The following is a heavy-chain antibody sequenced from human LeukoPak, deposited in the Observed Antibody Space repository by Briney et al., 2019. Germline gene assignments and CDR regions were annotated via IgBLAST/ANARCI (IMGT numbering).Heavy chain of an antibody. Sequence: PGGSLRLSCAASKFTFSNYGMHWVRQAPGKGLEWVALISYDGRNTSYADSVKGRFTISRDNSKNTLYLQMSSLRAEDTAVYYCAKGQHSSSWYRVRHYYYYMDVWGKGTTVTVSS. J-gene: IGHJ6*03. D-gene: IGHD6-13*01. V-gene: IGHV3-30*18. CDR1: KFTFSNYG. CDR2: ISYDGRNT. CDR3: AKGQHSSSWYRVRHYYYYMDV.